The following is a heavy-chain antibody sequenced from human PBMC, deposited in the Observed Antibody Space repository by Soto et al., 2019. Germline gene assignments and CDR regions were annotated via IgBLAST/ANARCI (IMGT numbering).Heavy chain of an antibody. CDR3: AREYLDYGPDV. CDR2: IPYDGGNR. J-gene: IGHJ6*02. Sequence: GSLRLSCAASGFSFGIYAMRWVRQAPGKGLEWVASIPYDGGNRKYADSVKGRFTISRDNAKDMLYLHMSSLGPDDTSVYYCAREYLDYGPDVWGQGTSVTVSS. CDR1: GFSFGIYA. V-gene: IGHV3-30-3*01.